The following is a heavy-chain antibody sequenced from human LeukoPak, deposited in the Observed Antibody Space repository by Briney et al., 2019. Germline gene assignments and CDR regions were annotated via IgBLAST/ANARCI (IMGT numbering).Heavy chain of an antibody. V-gene: IGHV4-59*01. CDR1: GGSISSYY. Sequence: SETLSLTCTVSGGSISSYYWSWIRQPPGKGLEWIGYIYTSGSTNYNPSLKSRVTISVDTSKNQFSLKLSSVTAADTAVYFCARDPLSTNDFDIWGQGTMVTVSS. J-gene: IGHJ3*02. CDR3: ARDPLSTNDFDI. CDR2: IYTSGST. D-gene: IGHD1-1*01.